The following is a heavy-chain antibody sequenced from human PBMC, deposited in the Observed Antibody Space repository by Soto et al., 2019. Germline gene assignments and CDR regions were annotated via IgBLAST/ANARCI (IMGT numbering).Heavy chain of an antibody. CDR3: ARVDVVVVAATLGAFDI. D-gene: IGHD2-15*01. Sequence: QVQLQESGPGLVKPSGTLSLTCAVSGGSISSSNWWGWVRQPPGKGLEWIGEIYHSGSTNYNPSLNSRVTISVDKSNNQFSLKLSAVTAADTAVYYCARVDVVVVAATLGAFDIWGQGTMVTVSS. J-gene: IGHJ3*02. CDR1: GGSISSSNW. CDR2: IYHSGST. V-gene: IGHV4-4*02.